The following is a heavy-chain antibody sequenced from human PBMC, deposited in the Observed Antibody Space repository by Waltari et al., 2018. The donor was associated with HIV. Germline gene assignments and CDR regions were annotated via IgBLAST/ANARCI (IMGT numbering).Heavy chain of an antibody. CDR3: AKDKDSTVTTIFYYYGMDV. D-gene: IGHD4-17*01. Sequence: QVQLVESGGGVVQPGRSLRLSCADSGLTFSSYGMHWVRQAPGKGLEWVAVISYEGSNKDYADSVKGRFTISRDNSKNKLYLQMSSLRAEDTAVYYCAKDKDSTVTTIFYYYGMDVWGQGTTVTVSS. J-gene: IGHJ6*02. CDR2: ISYEGSNK. V-gene: IGHV3-30*18. CDR1: GLTFSSYG.